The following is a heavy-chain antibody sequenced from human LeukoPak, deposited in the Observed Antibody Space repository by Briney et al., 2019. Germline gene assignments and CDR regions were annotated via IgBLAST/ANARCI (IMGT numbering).Heavy chain of an antibody. CDR2: ISVSGGIT. Sequence: PGGSLRLSCAASGFSFSSYAMNWVRQAPGKGLEWVSSISVSGGITYYADSVRGRFTISRDDSRNTFSLQLNSLRVDDTALYYCAKDASRHGSSTWSYFDRWGQGILVSVSS. V-gene: IGHV3-23*01. J-gene: IGHJ4*02. CDR3: AKDASRHGSSTWSYFDR. CDR1: GFSFSSYA. D-gene: IGHD6-13*01.